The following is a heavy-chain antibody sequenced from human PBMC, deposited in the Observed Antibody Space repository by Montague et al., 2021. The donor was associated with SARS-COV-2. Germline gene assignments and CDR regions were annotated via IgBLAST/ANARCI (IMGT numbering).Heavy chain of an antibody. Sequence: SLRLSCAASGFTFSYYAMSWVRQAPGKGLEWVSTISDNGGTTYYADSVKGRFTISRDNSKNTLYLRMNSLRAEDTAVYYCAKATYYDIYGYYFWGQGTLVTVSS. CDR1: GFTFSYYA. CDR2: ISDNGGTT. D-gene: IGHD3-22*01. J-gene: IGHJ4*02. CDR3: AKATYYDIYGYYF. V-gene: IGHV3-23*01.